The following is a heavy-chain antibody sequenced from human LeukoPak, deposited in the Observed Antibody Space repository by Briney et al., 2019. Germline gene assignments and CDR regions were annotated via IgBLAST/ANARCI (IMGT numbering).Heavy chain of an antibody. J-gene: IGHJ4*02. CDR1: GGTFSSYA. CDR2: IIPIFGTA. Sequence: SVKVSCKASGGTFSSYAISWVRQAPGQGLEWMGGIIPIFGTANYAQKFEGRVTITADESTSTAYMELSSLRSEDTAVYYCARGYYYDSSGYYYFFDYWGQGTLVTVSS. D-gene: IGHD3-22*01. CDR3: ARGYYYDSSGYYYFFDY. V-gene: IGHV1-69*13.